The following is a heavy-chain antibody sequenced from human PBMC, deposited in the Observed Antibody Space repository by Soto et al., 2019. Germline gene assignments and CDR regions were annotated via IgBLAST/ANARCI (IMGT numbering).Heavy chain of an antibody. CDR3: ASLGYCTGTSCYTFGS. CDR1: GYSFSNYW. CDR2: INPSDSYT. J-gene: IGHJ4*02. D-gene: IGHD2-2*02. Sequence: PGESLKISCQGSGYSFSNYWIGWVRQMPGKGLEWMGRINPSDSYTTYSPSFQGHVTISADKSISTAYLQWSGLKASDTAMYYCASLGYCTGTSCYTFGSWGQGTLVSVSS. V-gene: IGHV5-10-1*01.